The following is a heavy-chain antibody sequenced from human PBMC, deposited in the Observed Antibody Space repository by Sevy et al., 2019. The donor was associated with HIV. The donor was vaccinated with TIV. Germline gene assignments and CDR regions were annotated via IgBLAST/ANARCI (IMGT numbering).Heavy chain of an antibody. J-gene: IGHJ4*02. V-gene: IGHV5-51*01. Sequence: GESLKISCKGSGYSFTSHWLGWVRHMPVKGLEWMGIIYPDDSDTKYSPSFQGQVTFSADKSISTAYLQWSSLKASDTAMYYCATSRSGYFDSSGYYIYWGQGTLVTVSS. D-gene: IGHD3-22*01. CDR1: GYSFTSHW. CDR2: IYPDDSDT. CDR3: ATSRSGYFDSSGYYIY.